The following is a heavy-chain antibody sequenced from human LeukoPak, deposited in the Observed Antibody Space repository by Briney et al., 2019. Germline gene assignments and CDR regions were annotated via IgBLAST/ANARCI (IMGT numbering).Heavy chain of an antibody. CDR3: AKDHGIAARGPFDP. D-gene: IGHD6-25*01. CDR1: GFAFSSYG. J-gene: IGHJ5*02. V-gene: IGHV3-23*01. CDR2: ISGSGGST. Sequence: GGTLRLSCAASGFAFSSYGMSWVRQAPGKGLEWVSAISGSGGSTYYADSVKGRFTISRDNSKNTLYLQMNSLRAEDTAVYYCAKDHGIAARGPFDPWGQGTLVTVSS.